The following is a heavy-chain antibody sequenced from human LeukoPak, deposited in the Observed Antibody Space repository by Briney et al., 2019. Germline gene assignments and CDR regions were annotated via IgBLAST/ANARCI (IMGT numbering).Heavy chain of an antibody. CDR3: ASQSIAVAAFDI. V-gene: IGHV1-69*05. D-gene: IGHD6-19*01. CDR1: GGTFSSYA. CDR2: IIPIFGTA. Sequence: SVKVSCKASGGTFSSYAISWVRQAPGQGVEWMGVIIPIFGTANYAQKFQGRVTITTDESTSTAYMELSSLRSEDTAVYYCASQSIAVAAFDIWGQGAMVTVSS. J-gene: IGHJ3*02.